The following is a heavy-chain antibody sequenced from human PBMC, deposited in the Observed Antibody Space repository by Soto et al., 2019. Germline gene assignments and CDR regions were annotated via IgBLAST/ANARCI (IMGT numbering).Heavy chain of an antibody. D-gene: IGHD2-15*01. Sequence: QVQLVQSGAEVKKPGASVKVSCKASGYTFTSYDINWVRQATGQGLEWMGWMNPNSGNTGYAQKFQGRVTMTRNTSISTAYMELSSLRSEDTDVYYCARLVVAATPRYYYYYMDVWGKGTTVTVSS. CDR2: MNPNSGNT. CDR3: ARLVVAATPRYYYYYMDV. CDR1: GYTFTSYD. J-gene: IGHJ6*03. V-gene: IGHV1-8*01.